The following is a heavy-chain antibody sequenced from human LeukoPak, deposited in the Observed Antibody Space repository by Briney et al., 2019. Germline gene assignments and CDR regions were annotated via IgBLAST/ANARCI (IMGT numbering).Heavy chain of an antibody. D-gene: IGHD3-22*01. J-gene: IGHJ4*02. CDR2: IYYSGST. Sequence: SETLSLTCTVSGGSISSYYWSWIRQPPGKGLEWIGYIYYSGSTNYNPSLKSRVTISVDTSKNQFSLKLSSVTAADTAVYYCARTGPVDSSGYYDFDYWGQGTLVTVSS. CDR3: ARTGPVDSSGYYDFDY. V-gene: IGHV4-59*12. CDR1: GGSISSYY.